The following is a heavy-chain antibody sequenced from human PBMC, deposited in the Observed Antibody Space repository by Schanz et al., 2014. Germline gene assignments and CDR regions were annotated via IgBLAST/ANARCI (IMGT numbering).Heavy chain of an antibody. CDR3: ASSGAGYSSSWDFDY. Sequence: QVQLVQSGAEVKKPGSSVKVSCTASGGTFSSYTISWIRQAPGQGLEWMGRIIPVLAIADYAQKFQGRVTITADKSTSTAYMELSSLRSDDTAVYYCASSGAGYSSSWDFDYWGQGTLVTVSS. D-gene: IGHD6-13*01. J-gene: IGHJ4*02. CDR2: IIPVLAIA. CDR1: GGTFSSYT. V-gene: IGHV1-69*02.